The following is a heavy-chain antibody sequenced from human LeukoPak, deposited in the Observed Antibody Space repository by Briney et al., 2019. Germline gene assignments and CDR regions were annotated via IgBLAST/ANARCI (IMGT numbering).Heavy chain of an antibody. Sequence: SETLSLTCTVSGGSISSSSYYWGWIRQPPGKGLEWIGSIYYSGSTHYNPSLKSRVTISVDTSKNQFSLKLSSVTAADTAVYYCARREAHCSSTSCYFNSWGQGTLVTVSS. CDR2: IYYSGST. D-gene: IGHD2-2*01. J-gene: IGHJ5*02. CDR1: GGSISSSSYY. V-gene: IGHV4-39*01. CDR3: ARREAHCSSTSCYFNS.